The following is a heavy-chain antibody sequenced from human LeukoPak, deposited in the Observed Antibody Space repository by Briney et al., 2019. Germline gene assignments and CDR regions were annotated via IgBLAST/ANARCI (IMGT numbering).Heavy chain of an antibody. Sequence: ASVKVSCKASGYTFTGHYMHWVRQAPGQGLEWMGWINSDSGGTKYAQKFQGSVIMTRVTSISTAYMELSRLKSDDTAVYYCVRGRVHSWSDAFDIWGQGTTVTVSS. CDR1: GYTFTGHY. V-gene: IGHV1-2*02. CDR3: VRGRVHSWSDAFDI. CDR2: INSDSGGT. J-gene: IGHJ3*02. D-gene: IGHD1-1*01.